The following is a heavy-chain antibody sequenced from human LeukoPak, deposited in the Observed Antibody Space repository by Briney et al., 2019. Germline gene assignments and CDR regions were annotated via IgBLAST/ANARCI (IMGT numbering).Heavy chain of an antibody. D-gene: IGHD6-19*01. CDR1: GFTFSNAW. CDR3: ARRKAVAAPEYYFDY. J-gene: IGHJ4*02. V-gene: IGHV4-34*01. Sequence: GSLRLSCTASGFTFSNAWMSWVRQAPGKGLEWIGENNHSGSTNYNPSLKSRVTKSVDTSKNQFSLKLSSVTAADTAVYYCARRKAVAAPEYYFDYWGQGTLVTVSS. CDR2: NNHSGST.